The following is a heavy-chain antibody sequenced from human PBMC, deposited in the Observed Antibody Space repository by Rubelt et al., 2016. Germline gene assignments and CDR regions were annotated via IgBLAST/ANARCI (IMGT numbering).Heavy chain of an antibody. J-gene: IGHJ6*02. CDR3: AREGTRRYGMDV. CDR2: IKQDGSEK. D-gene: IGHD1-7*01. V-gene: IGHV3-7*04. Sequence: NIKQDGSEKSYVDSVKGRFTISRENAKNSLYLQMNSLRAEDTAVYYCAREGTRRYGMDVWGQGTAVTVSS.